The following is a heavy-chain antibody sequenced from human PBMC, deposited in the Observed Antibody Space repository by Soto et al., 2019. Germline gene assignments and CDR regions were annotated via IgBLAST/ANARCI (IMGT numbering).Heavy chain of an antibody. CDR1: GGSISSGDYY. V-gene: IGHV4-30-4*01. Sequence: SETLSLTCTVSGGSISSGDYYWSWIRQPPGKGLEWIGYIYYSGSTYYNPSLKSRVTVSVDTSKNQFSLKLSSVTAADTAVYYCARDHAPYSTGPGYWGQGTLVTVSS. J-gene: IGHJ4*02. D-gene: IGHD6-25*01. CDR2: IYYSGST. CDR3: ARDHAPYSTGPGY.